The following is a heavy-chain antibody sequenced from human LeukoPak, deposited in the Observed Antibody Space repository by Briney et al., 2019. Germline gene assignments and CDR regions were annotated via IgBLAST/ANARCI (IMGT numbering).Heavy chain of an antibody. Sequence: PSETLSLTCAVYGGFFSDYYWSWIRQPPGKGLEWIGEINQSGSTNYNPSLKSRVTISVDTPKNQFSLKLSSVTAADTAMYYCARGYCSSTSCYPSRGTRWFDPWGQGTLVTVSS. D-gene: IGHD2-2*01. V-gene: IGHV4-34*01. CDR1: GGFFSDYY. CDR2: INQSGST. J-gene: IGHJ5*02. CDR3: ARGYCSSTSCYPSRGTRWFDP.